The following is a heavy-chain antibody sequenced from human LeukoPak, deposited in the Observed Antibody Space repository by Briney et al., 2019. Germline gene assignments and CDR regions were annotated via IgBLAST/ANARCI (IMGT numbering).Heavy chain of an antibody. CDR3: TKVVQVGPTRGFFDF. CDR1: GFTFSSYT. Sequence: GGSLRLSCAASGFTFSSYTMSWVRQAPGKGLEWIPVISGTGFTTYHTDSVKGRFTISRDNSKNILYLQMDGLRAEDTAIYFCTKVVQVGPTRGFFDFWGQGTLVTVSS. V-gene: IGHV3-23*01. CDR2: ISGTGFTT. J-gene: IGHJ4*03. D-gene: IGHD1-26*01.